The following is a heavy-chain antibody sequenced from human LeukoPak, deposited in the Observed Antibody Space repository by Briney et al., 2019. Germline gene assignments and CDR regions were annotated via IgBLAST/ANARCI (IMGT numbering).Heavy chain of an antibody. CDR1: GGSISSSSYY. J-gene: IGHJ4*02. D-gene: IGHD1-14*01. CDR3: ARQTTFYYFDY. Sequence: SETLSLTCTVSGGSISSSSYYWGWIRQPPGKGLEWIGSIYYSGSTYYNPSLKGRVTISVDTSKNQFSPKLSSVTAADTAVYYCARQTTFYYFDYWGQGTLVTVSS. CDR2: IYYSGST. V-gene: IGHV4-39*01.